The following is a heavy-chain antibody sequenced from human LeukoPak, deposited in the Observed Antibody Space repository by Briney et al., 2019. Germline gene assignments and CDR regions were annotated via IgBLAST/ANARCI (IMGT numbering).Heavy chain of an antibody. J-gene: IGHJ4*02. CDR2: ISSSATTI. CDR3: ARDQRLYDFWSGRLDYPFDY. V-gene: IGHV3-48*03. D-gene: IGHD3-3*01. CDR1: GFTFSSYE. Sequence: GGSLRLSCAASGFTFSSYEMNWVRQALGKGLEWVSYISSSATTIYYADSVKGRFTISRDNAKNSLYLQMNSLRAEDTAVYYCARDQRLYDFWSGRLDYPFDYWGQGTLVTVSS.